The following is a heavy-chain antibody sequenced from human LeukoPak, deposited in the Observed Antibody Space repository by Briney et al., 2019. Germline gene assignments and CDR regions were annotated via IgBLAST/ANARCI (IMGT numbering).Heavy chain of an antibody. CDR3: ARGTEDPAAGPDY. Sequence: SVKVSCKASAGTFSSYAISWVRQAPGQGLEWMGRIIPILGIANYAQKFQGRVTITADKSTSTAYMELSSLRSGDTAVYYCARGTEDPAAGPDYRGQGTLVTVSS. CDR1: AGTFSSYA. D-gene: IGHD2-2*01. CDR2: IIPILGIA. V-gene: IGHV1-69*04. J-gene: IGHJ4*02.